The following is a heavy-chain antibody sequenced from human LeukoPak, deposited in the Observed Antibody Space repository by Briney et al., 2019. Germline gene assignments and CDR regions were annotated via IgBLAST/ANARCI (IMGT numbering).Heavy chain of an antibody. D-gene: IGHD3-10*01. J-gene: IGHJ5*02. CDR1: GGSISSSSYY. CDR2: IFYSGST. CDR3: ARDSGTTGEVKFDP. V-gene: IGHV4-39*07. Sequence: SETLSLTCTVSGGSISSSSYYWAWIRQPPGKELKWIGSIFYSGSTYYNPSLRGRVTISVDTSQNQFSLRLSSVTAADTAVYYCARDSGTTGEVKFDPWGQGTLVTVSS.